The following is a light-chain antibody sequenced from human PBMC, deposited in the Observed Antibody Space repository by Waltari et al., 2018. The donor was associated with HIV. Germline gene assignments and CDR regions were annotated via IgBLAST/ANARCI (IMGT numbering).Light chain of an antibody. V-gene: IGLV2-18*02. CDR3: GSYTSSSTWV. J-gene: IGLJ3*02. CDR1: SSDVGSYNR. Sequence: QSALTQPPSVSGSPGQSVTISCPGTSSDVGSYNRVPWYQQPPGTAPKLMIYEVSNRPSGVPDRFSGSKSGNTASLTISGLQAEDEADYYCGSYTSSSTWVFGGGTKLTVL. CDR2: EVS.